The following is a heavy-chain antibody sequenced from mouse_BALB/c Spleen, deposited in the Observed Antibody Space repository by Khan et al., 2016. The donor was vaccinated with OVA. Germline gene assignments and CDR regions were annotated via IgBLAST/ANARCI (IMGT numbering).Heavy chain of an antibody. Sequence: QVQLKESGPGLVAPSQSLSITCTISGFSLTNYGVHWVRQPPGKGLEWLVVIWSDGSTTYNSALKSRLSISKDNSKCQVFLKMNSLQTDDTAVYYCARQPYYHYYIMDYWGQGTSVTVSS. CDR2: IWSDGST. V-gene: IGHV2-6-1*01. J-gene: IGHJ4*01. D-gene: IGHD2-10*01. CDR3: ARQPYYHYYIMDY. CDR1: GFSLTNYG.